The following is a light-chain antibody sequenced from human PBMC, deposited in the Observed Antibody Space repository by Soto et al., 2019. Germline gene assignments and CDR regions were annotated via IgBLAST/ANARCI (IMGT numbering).Light chain of an antibody. CDR3: QHYNSYSEA. CDR1: QTISSW. J-gene: IGKJ1*01. V-gene: IGKV1-5*01. CDR2: DAS. Sequence: DIQMYQSPSTLSASVGDRVTITCRASQTISSWLAWYQQKPGKAPNLLIYDASTLERGVPSRFSGTGSGTEFTLTIDRLQPDDFATYYCQHYNSYSEAFGQGTMVDIK.